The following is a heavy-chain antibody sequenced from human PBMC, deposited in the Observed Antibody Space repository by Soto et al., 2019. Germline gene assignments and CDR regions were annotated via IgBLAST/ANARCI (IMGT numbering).Heavy chain of an antibody. CDR1: GDIFTSYY. CDR3: SRVDPGETSPFYH. D-gene: IGHD3-10*01. V-gene: IGHV1-46*03. J-gene: IGHJ4*02. CDR2: INPFDGSR. Sequence: ASVKVACKASGDIFTSYYIHWVRQAPGQGLEWMGWINPFDGSRMFAQSFQGRVTMTRDTSTSTVYMEVSSLRSEDTAVYYCSRVDPGETSPFYHWGQGTLVTVSS.